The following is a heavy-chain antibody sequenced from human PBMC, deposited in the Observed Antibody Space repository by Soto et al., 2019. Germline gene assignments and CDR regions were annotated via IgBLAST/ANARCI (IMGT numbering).Heavy chain of an antibody. CDR2: IYYSGST. D-gene: IGHD3-10*01. V-gene: IGHV4-59*08. CDR3: ARHLNYYGSGGDPYYYYMDV. Sequence: PSETLSLTCTVSGGSISSYYWSWIRQPPGKGLEWIGYIYYSGSTNYNPSLKSRVTISVDTSKNQFSLKLSSVTAADTAVYYCARHLNYYGSGGDPYYYYMDVWGKGTTVT. CDR1: GGSISSYY. J-gene: IGHJ6*03.